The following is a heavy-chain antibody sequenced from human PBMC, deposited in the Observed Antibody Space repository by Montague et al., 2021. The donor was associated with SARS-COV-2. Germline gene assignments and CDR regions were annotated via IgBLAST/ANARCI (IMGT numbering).Heavy chain of an antibody. V-gene: IGHV3-11*01. CDR3: ASATSLNTTGWYEFEF. Sequence: SLRLSCAASGFNFSHYYMSWIRQAPGRGLEWLSWISGNGSPIYYSDSVKGRFTISRDHAKNSVYLQMTSLRAEDTATYYCASATSLNTTGWYEFEFWGQGTLVTVS. J-gene: IGHJ5*01. D-gene: IGHD6-19*01. CDR2: ISGNGSPI. CDR1: GFNFSHYY.